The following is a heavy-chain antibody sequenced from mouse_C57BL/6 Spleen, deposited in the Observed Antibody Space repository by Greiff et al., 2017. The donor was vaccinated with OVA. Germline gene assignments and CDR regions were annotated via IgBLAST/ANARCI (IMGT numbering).Heavy chain of an antibody. CDR1: GYAFSSSW. Sequence: VQLVESGPELVKPGASVKISCKASGYAFSSSWMNWVKQRPGKGLEWIGRIYPGDGDTNYNGKFQGKATLTADKSSSTAYMQLSSLTSEDSAVYFCWCSTMVTLDYWGQGTTLTVSS. CDR2: IYPGDGDT. J-gene: IGHJ2*01. CDR3: WCSTMVTLDY. V-gene: IGHV1-82*01. D-gene: IGHD2-2*01.